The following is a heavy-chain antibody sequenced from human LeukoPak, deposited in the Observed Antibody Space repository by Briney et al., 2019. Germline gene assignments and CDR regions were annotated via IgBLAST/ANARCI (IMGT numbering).Heavy chain of an antibody. CDR3: ARGRITMVRGVIKGRSKWFDP. CDR2: IYYSGNT. CDR1: GDSISTSNSY. V-gene: IGHV4-39*07. J-gene: IGHJ5*02. Sequence: SETLSLTCTVSGDSISTSNSYWGWIRQPPGKGLEWIGSIYYSGNTYYNASLKSRVTISVDTSKNQFSLKLSSVTAADTAVYYCARGRITMVRGVIKGRSKWFDPWGQGTLVTVSS. D-gene: IGHD3-10*01.